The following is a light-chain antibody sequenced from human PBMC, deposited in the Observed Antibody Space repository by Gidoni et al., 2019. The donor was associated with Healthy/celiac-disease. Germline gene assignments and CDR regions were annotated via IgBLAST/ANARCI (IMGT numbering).Light chain of an antibody. CDR3: QQGSNWPT. CDR1: QSVSSY. CDR2: DAS. V-gene: IGKV3-11*01. Sequence: DIALSQSPATLSLSPGERATLSCRASQSVSSYLAWYQQKPGQAPRLLIYDASNRATGIPARFSGSGSGTDFTLTISSLEPKNFAVYYGQQGSNWPTFGQGTKLEIK. J-gene: IGKJ2*01.